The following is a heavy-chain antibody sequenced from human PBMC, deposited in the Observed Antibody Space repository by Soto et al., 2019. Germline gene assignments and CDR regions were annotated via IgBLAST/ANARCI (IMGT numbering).Heavy chain of an antibody. J-gene: IGHJ6*02. V-gene: IGHV3-30*18. D-gene: IGHD5-18*01. CDR2: ILYDGSNK. Sequence: HPXVSLLLSCAASGFTFSGYGMHWVRQAPGKGLEWVAVILYDGSNKYYADSVKGRFTISRDNSKNTLYLQMNSLRAEDTAVYYCAKDRPNTAMAKAHYYGMDVWGQGTTVTVSS. CDR3: AKDRPNTAMAKAHYYGMDV. CDR1: GFTFSGYG.